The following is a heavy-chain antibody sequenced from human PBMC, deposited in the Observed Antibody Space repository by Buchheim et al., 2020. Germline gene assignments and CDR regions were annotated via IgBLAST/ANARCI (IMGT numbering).Heavy chain of an antibody. CDR3: ARVRWYCFDY. CDR2: INHSGST. CDR1: GGSFSGYY. V-gene: IGHV4-34*01. D-gene: IGHD4-23*01. Sequence: QVQLQQWGAGLLKPSETLSLTCAVYGGSFSGYYWSWIRQPPGKGLEWIGEINHSGSTNYNPSLKSRATISVDTSKTQFPLKLSSVTAADTAVYYCARVRWYCFDYWGQGTL. J-gene: IGHJ4*02.